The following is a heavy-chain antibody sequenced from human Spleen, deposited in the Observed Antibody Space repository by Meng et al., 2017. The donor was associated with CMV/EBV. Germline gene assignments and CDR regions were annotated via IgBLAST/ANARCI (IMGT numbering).Heavy chain of an antibody. Sequence: GSLRLSCTVSGGSISSSSYYWGWIRQPPGKGLEWIGSIYYSGSTYYNPSLKSRVTISVDTSKNQFSLKLSSVTAADTAVYYCARGEKGYSSSWYLYWGQGTLVTVSS. D-gene: IGHD6-13*01. J-gene: IGHJ4*02. CDR3: ARGEKGYSSSWYLY. CDR1: GGSISSSSYY. CDR2: IYYSGST. V-gene: IGHV4-39*07.